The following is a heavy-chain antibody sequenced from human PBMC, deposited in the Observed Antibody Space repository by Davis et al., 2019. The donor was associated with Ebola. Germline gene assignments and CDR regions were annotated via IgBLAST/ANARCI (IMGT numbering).Heavy chain of an antibody. CDR3: ARAQFPTTSDH. D-gene: IGHD1-1*01. J-gene: IGHJ4*02. Sequence: ASVKVSCKASGYTFASYAMHWVRQAPGQRLEWMGWISAYNGNTNYAQKLQGRVTMTTDTSTTTAYMEVGSLRSDDTAVYYCARAQFPTTSDHWGQGTLVTVSS. CDR2: ISAYNGNT. V-gene: IGHV1-18*01. CDR1: GYTFASYA.